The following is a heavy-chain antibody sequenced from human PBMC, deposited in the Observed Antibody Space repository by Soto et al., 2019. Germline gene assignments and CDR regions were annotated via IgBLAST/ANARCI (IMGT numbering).Heavy chain of an antibody. Sequence: QITLKESGPTLVKPTQTLTLTCTFSGFSLSTSGVGVGWIRQPPGKALECLAVIYWDDNNRYSPSLKSRVTITEDTSKTQVVLTMTNMDPADTATYYCAHTHNGYYEDFDYWGQGILVTVSS. V-gene: IGHV2-5*02. D-gene: IGHD3-22*01. CDR3: AHTHNGYYEDFDY. CDR1: GFSLSTSGVG. J-gene: IGHJ4*02. CDR2: IYWDDNN.